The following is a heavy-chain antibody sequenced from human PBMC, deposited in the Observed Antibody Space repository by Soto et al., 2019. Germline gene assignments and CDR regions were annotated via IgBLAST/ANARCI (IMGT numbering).Heavy chain of an antibody. Sequence: GGCLGLGCAACGVAVDNSPMNWVRQAPGKGLEWVSAIRGSGGRTFYADSVQGRLTISRDNSKNTLYLHMSSLRAEDTARYYCVKEMVAAAYVETSPFDFWGQGTLVTVSS. V-gene: IGHV3-23*01. CDR3: VKEMVAAAYVETSPFDF. CDR2: IRGSGGRT. D-gene: IGHD2-15*01. CDR1: GVAVDNSP. J-gene: IGHJ4*02.